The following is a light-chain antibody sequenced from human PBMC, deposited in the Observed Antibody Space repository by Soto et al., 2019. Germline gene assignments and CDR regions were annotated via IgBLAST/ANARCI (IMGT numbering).Light chain of an antibody. Sequence: DVVMIQSPLSLPVTLGQPASISCRSSQSLVYGDANSFFNWFHQRPGQPPRRLIYQVSNRDSGVPDRFSGSRSATDFTLRISRVEAEDVGVYYCMQGSHWPPRYTFGQGTKLEIK. V-gene: IGKV2-30*01. CDR1: QSLVYGDANSF. CDR3: MQGSHWPPRYT. J-gene: IGKJ2*01. CDR2: QVS.